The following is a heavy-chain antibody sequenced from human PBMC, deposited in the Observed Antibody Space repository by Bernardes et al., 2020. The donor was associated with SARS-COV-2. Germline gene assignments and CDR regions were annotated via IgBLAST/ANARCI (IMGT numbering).Heavy chain of an antibody. CDR3: AKVQAILWIRPYQSSMDV. D-gene: IGHD5-18*01. J-gene: IGHJ6*02. Sequence: GGSLSLSCEASGFTFNNFGIHWVRQAPGKGLEWVAVISYEGSKKYYADSVEGRFTISKDNSKNTVYLEMNSLRPEDTAVYYCAKVQAILWIRPYQSSMDVWGQGTTVAVSS. CDR1: GFTFNNFG. CDR2: ISYEGSKK. V-gene: IGHV3-30*18.